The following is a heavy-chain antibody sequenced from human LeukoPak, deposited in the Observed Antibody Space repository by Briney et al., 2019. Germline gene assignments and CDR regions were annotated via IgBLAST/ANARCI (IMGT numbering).Heavy chain of an antibody. CDR1: GVSLSRADYY. Sequence: SETLSLTCSVSGVSLSRADYYWSWIHQPPGKGLEWIGYMHYSGTTYYNPSLKSRVTISVDTSKNQFSLKLNSVTAADTAVYYCATWDVRYLDAFDMWGQGTMVTVSS. J-gene: IGHJ3*02. CDR2: MHYSGTT. CDR3: ATWDVRYLDAFDM. V-gene: IGHV4-30-4*01. D-gene: IGHD3-9*01.